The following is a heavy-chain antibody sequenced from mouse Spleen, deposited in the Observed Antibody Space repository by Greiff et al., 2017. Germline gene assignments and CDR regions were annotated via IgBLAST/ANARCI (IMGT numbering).Heavy chain of an antibody. Sequence: QVHVKQSGAELVKPGASVKLSCKASGYTFTEYTIHWVKQRSGQGLEWIGWFYPGSGSIKYNEKFKDKATLTADKSSSTVYMELSRLTSEDSAVYFCARHEEGGWDEAYFDYWGQGTTLTVSS. CDR3: ARHEEGGWDEAYFDY. V-gene: IGHV1-62-2*01. D-gene: IGHD4-1*01. CDR1: GYTFTEYT. J-gene: IGHJ2*01. CDR2: FYPGSGSI.